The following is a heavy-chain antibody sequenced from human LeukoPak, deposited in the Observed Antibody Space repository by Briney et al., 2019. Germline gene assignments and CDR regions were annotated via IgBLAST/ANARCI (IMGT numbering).Heavy chain of an antibody. CDR1: GGSISSYY. V-gene: IGHV4-59*01. D-gene: IGHD3-10*01. Sequence: NASETLSLTCTVSGGSISSYYWSWIQQPPGKGLEWIGYIYYSGSTNYNPSLKSRVTISVDTSKNQFSLKLSSVTAADTAVYYCARDREFELLWFGGDLDYWGQGTLVTVSS. CDR3: ARDREFELLWFGGDLDY. CDR2: IYYSGST. J-gene: IGHJ4*02.